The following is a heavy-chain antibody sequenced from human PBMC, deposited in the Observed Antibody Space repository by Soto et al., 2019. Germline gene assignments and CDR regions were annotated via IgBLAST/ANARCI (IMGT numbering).Heavy chain of an antibody. CDR3: TRDASRDSSARGWFDP. CDR2: ISSNSAYT. CDR1: GFTFRSFT. D-gene: IGHD6-13*01. J-gene: IGHJ5*02. V-gene: IGHV3-21*01. Sequence: PGGSLRLSCAASGFTFRSFTMNLVRQAPGKGLEWVSTISSNSAYTYYTDALRGRFTISRDNAKNSLHLQMNSLRAEDTAVYYCTRDASRDSSARGWFDPWGPGTLVTVSS.